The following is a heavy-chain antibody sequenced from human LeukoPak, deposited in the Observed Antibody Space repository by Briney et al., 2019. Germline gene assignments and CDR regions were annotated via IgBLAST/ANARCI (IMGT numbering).Heavy chain of an antibody. CDR3: ARYDGGSGPFDY. CDR2: LYSGGNT. CDR1: GFTVRSNY. D-gene: IGHD3-10*01. J-gene: IGHJ4*02. V-gene: IGHV3-53*01. Sequence: HPGGSLRLSCAVSGFTVRSNYMSWVRQAPGKGLEWVSVLYSGGNTYYADSVKGRFTISRDNSKNTLYLQMNSLRAEDTAVYYCARYDGGSGPFDYWGQGTLVTVSS.